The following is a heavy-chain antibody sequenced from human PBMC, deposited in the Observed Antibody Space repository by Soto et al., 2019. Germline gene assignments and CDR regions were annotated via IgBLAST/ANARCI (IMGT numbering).Heavy chain of an antibody. D-gene: IGHD1-7*01. V-gene: IGHV3-30*18. CDR1: GFTFSSYG. CDR3: AKVIQPNGITGTTFYYYYYYGMDV. Sequence: QVQLVESGGGVVQPGRSLRLSCAASGFTFSSYGMHWVRQAPGKGLEWVAVISYDGSNKYYADSVKGRFTISRDNSKNTLYLQMNRLRAEDTAVYYCAKVIQPNGITGTTFYYYYYYGMDVWGQGTTVTVSS. J-gene: IGHJ6*02. CDR2: ISYDGSNK.